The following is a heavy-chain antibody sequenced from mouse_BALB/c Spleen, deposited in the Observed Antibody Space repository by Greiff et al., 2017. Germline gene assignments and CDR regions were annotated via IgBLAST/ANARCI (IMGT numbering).Heavy chain of an antibody. Sequence: EVKLVESGGGLVQPGGSLKLSCAASGFTFSSYTMSWVRQTPEKRLEWVAYISNGGGSTYYPDTVKGRFTISRDNAKNTLYLQMSSLKSEDTAMYYCARRGHDYGNSYAMDYWGQGTSVTVSS. CDR3: ARRGHDYGNSYAMDY. D-gene: IGHD2-1*01. CDR2: ISNGGGST. CDR1: GFTFSSYT. J-gene: IGHJ4*01. V-gene: IGHV5-12-2*01.